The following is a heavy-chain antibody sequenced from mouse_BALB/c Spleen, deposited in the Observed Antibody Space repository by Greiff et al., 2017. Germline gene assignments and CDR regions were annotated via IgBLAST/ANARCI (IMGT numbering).Heavy chain of an antibody. CDR2: INPYNGDT. J-gene: IGHJ4*01. CDR3: AREGYYGSYYAMDY. Sequence: EVKLMESGPELVKPGASVKISCKASGYSFTGYFMNWVMQSHGKSLEWIGRINPYNGDTFYNQKFKGKATLTVDKSSSTAHMELRSLASEDSAVYYCAREGYYGSYYAMDYWGQGTSVTVSS. CDR1: GYSFTGYF. D-gene: IGHD1-1*01. V-gene: IGHV1-20*02.